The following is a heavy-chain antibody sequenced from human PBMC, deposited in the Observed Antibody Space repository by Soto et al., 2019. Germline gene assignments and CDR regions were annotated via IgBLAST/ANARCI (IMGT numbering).Heavy chain of an antibody. CDR1: GASISSDNR. CDR3: AKKVPAALRLYYFFGLDV. J-gene: IGHJ6*02. CDR2: ISQSGTT. V-gene: IGHV4-4*02. D-gene: IGHD2-15*01. Sequence: SETLSLTCAVSGASISSDNRWTWVRQPPGEGLEWIGEISQSGTTKYNPSLASRVTISVDKSENQFSLRLTSMTAADTAVYYCAKKVPAALRLYYFFGLDVWGQGTTVTVSS.